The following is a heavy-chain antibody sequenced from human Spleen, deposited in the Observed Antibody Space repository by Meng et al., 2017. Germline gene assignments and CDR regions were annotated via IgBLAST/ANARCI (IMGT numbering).Heavy chain of an antibody. CDR2: IYYSGST. V-gene: IGHV4-39*07. CDR1: GCSISSSSYY. CDR3: ARSSDTAFHNWFAP. J-gene: IGHJ5*02. Sequence: LRPSCRGLCKPSSPPSSTCTVSGCSISSSSYYWGWIRQPPGKGLEWIGSIYYSGSTYYNPSLKSRVTISVDTSKNQFSLKLSSVTAADTAVYYCARSSDTAFHNWFAPWGQGTLVTVSS. D-gene: IGHD5-18*01.